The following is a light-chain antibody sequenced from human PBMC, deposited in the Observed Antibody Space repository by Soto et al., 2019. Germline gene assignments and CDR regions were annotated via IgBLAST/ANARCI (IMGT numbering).Light chain of an antibody. CDR3: TSYTSTTTYV. Sequence: QYVLTQPASVSGSPGHSITISCTGTSSDVGGYNYVSWYQQHPGKAPKLMIYEVSNRPSRVSNRFSGSKSGNTASLTISVLQAEDEADYYCTSYTSTTTYVFGTGTKVTVL. V-gene: IGLV2-14*01. CDR2: EVS. CDR1: SSDVGGYNY. J-gene: IGLJ1*01.